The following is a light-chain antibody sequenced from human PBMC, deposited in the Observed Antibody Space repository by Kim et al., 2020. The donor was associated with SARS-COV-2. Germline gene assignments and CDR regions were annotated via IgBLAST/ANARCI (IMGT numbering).Light chain of an antibody. CDR1: QNIGNT. CDR2: RAS. V-gene: IGKV3-15*01. Sequence: VSPGETVPLSCTASQNIGNTLAWYQQKPGQAPRLLIFRASARATGIPARFSGGGSGTEFTLTISSLQSEDFAVYYCQEYNEWPLYTFGQGTKLEI. J-gene: IGKJ2*01. CDR3: QEYNEWPLYT.